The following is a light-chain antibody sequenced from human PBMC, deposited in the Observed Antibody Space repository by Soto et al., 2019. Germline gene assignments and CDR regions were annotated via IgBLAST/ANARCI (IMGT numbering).Light chain of an antibody. CDR2: GAS. Sequence: EIVLTQSPDTLSLSPGERATISCRASQSIAKNYLAWYQQKPGQAPRLLIHGASSRATGIPDRFSGSGSGTDFTLTISRLEPEDFAVYYCQQYGSSSLTFGGGTKVEIK. V-gene: IGKV3-20*01. CDR3: QQYGSSSLT. J-gene: IGKJ4*01. CDR1: QSIAKNY.